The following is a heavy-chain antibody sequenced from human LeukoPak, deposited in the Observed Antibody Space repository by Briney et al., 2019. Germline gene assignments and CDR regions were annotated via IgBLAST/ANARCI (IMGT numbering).Heavy chain of an antibody. J-gene: IGHJ4*02. CDR2: IYYSGST. CDR3: ASRGYSYGSLDY. D-gene: IGHD5-18*01. CDR1: GGSIRSSSYY. Sequence: SETLSLTCTVSGGSIRSSSYYGGWIRQPPGKGLEWIGSIYYSGSTYYNPSLKSRVTISVDTSKNQFSLKLSSVTAADTAVYYCASRGYSYGSLDYWGQGTLVTVSS. V-gene: IGHV4-39*01.